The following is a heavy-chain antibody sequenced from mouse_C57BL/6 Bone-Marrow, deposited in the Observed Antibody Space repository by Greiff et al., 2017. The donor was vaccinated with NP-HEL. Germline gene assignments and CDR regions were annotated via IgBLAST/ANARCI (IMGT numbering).Heavy chain of an antibody. CDR1: GFTFSSYA. CDR3: AKVLPTILMDY. Sequence: DVMLVESGGGLVKPGGSLKLSCAASGFTFSSYAMSWVRQTPEKRLEWVATISDGGSYTYYPDNVKGRFTISRDNAKNNLYLQMSHLKSEDTAMYYCAKVLPTILMDYWGQGTSVTVSS. CDR2: ISDGGSYT. J-gene: IGHJ4*01. V-gene: IGHV5-4*03. D-gene: IGHD2-10*01.